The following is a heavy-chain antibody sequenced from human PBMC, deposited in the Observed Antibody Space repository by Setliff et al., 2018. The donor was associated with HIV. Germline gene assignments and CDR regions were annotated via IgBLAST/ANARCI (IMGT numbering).Heavy chain of an antibody. Sequence: KPSETLSLTCTVSGGSISSHYWSRIRQPPGKGLEWIGSIYYSGSTNYNPSLKSRVTISVDTSKNQFSLSLTSVTGADTAVYYCARGGASSKYLDPWGQGTLVTVSS. CDR3: ARGGASSKYLDP. CDR1: GGSISSHY. CDR2: IYYSGST. V-gene: IGHV4-59*11. J-gene: IGHJ5*02. D-gene: IGHD2-15*01.